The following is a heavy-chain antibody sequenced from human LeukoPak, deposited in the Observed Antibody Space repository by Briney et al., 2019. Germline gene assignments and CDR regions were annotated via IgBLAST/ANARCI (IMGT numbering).Heavy chain of an antibody. V-gene: IGHV3-53*01. D-gene: IGHD3-3*01. CDR2: IYSGGST. CDR3: AREGQNTYYDFWSGYYAY. CDR1: GFTVSSNY. J-gene: IGHJ4*02. Sequence: GGSLRLSCAASGFTVSSNYMSWVRQAPGKGLEWVSVIYSGGSTYYADSVKGRFTISRDNSKNTLYLQMNSLRAEDTAVYYCAREGQNTYYDFWSGYYAYWGQGTLVTVSS.